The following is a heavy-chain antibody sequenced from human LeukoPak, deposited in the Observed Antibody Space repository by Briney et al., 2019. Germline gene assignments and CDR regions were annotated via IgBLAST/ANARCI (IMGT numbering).Heavy chain of an antibody. V-gene: IGHV1-69*06. Sequence: GSSVKVSCKASGGTFSGYAISWVRQAPGQGLEWMGGINSIFGTANYAQKFQGRVTITGDKSISTAYMELSSLRSEDTAVYYCAMDRLGRPVWSGNTNWFDPWGQGTLVTVSS. CDR2: INSIFGTA. CDR3: AMDRLGRPVWSGNTNWFDP. D-gene: IGHD3-3*01. CDR1: GGTFSGYA. J-gene: IGHJ5*02.